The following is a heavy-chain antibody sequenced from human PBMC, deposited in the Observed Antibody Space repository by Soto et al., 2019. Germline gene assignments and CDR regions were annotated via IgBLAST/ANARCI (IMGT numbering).Heavy chain of an antibody. V-gene: IGHV1-18*01. CDR1: GYSFTSYA. CDR3: ARDLVPGYTGFSDY. J-gene: IGHJ4*02. Sequence: ASVKVSCKASGYSFTSYAMHWVRQATGQGLEWMGWISAYNGNTNFAQKLQGRVSLTTDTSSTTAYMELRSLTSDDTAVYYCARDLVPGYTGFSDYWGQGILVTVSS. D-gene: IGHD5-12*01. CDR2: ISAYNGNT.